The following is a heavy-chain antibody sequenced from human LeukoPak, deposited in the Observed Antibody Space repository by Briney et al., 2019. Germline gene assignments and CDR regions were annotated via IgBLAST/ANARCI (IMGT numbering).Heavy chain of an antibody. J-gene: IGHJ6*03. CDR1: GFTFYTYG. D-gene: IGHD1-26*01. Sequence: PGASLRLSCATSGFTFYTYGIHWVRQAPGKGLEWVAFIRYDGINKYYADSVKGRFTISRDTSKTTTYLQMNSLRVEDTAVYYCAKGRGWEASYYYYYMDVWGKGTTVTISS. V-gene: IGHV3-30*02. CDR3: AKGRGWEASYYYYYMDV. CDR2: IRYDGINK.